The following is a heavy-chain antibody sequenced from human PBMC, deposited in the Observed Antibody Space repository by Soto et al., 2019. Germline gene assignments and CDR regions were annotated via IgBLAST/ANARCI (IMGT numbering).Heavy chain of an antibody. Sequence: VGSLRLSCAASVFSFRDYAMTCVRHSPGKGLEWVSALTPGGETTHYIDSVKGRFTISRDNAKNTLYLQMNSLTAADTALYYCAKDSTVSGNYQDLEYWGQRTLVTVSS. V-gene: IGHV3-23*01. D-gene: IGHD1-26*01. J-gene: IGHJ4*02. CDR1: VFSFRDYA. CDR2: LTPGGETT. CDR3: AKDSTVSGNYQDLEY.